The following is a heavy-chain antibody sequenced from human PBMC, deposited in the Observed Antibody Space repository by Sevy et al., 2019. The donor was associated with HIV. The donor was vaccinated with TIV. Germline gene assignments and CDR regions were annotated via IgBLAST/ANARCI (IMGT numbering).Heavy chain of an antibody. CDR3: TSEDIVLGEDNYYGMDV. J-gene: IGHJ6*02. CDR1: GFSVSSNY. CDR2: IYSDGRT. Sequence: GGSLRLSCVVSGFSVSSNYMSWVRQAPGKGLEWVSNIYSDGRTYYADSVRGRLTIPRDTSKNTVYLEMKSLRAVDTAGCYCTSEDIVLGEDNYYGMDVWGHGTTVTVSS. D-gene: IGHD2-15*01. V-gene: IGHV3-53*01.